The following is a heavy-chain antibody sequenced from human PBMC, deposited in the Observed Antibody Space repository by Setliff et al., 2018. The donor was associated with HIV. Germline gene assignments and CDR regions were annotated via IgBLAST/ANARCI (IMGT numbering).Heavy chain of an antibody. V-gene: IGHV3-9*01. D-gene: IGHD1-26*01. CDR1: GFTFDGYA. CDR2: INWNSASI. J-gene: IGHJ4*02. Sequence: GGSLRLSCAASGFTFDGYAMYWVRQAPGKGLGWVSGINWNSASIGYVDSVKGRFTISRDNANNLVYLQMNSLRVEDTAVYFCARWGSGSYERVFDYWGQGMLVTVSS. CDR3: ARWGSGSYERVFDY.